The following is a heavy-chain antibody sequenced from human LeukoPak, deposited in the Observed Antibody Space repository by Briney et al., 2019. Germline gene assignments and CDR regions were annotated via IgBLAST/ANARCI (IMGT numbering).Heavy chain of an antibody. V-gene: IGHV4-4*07. CDR3: TRGDGWYYP. D-gene: IGHD2-21*01. CDR1: GGSVTTHN. CDR2: IYTSGGT. J-gene: IGHJ5*02. Sequence: SETLSLTCTVSGGSVTTHNWSWIRQPAGKGMEWIGCIYTSGGTSYNPSLKSRVTISGDWSKKQFSLRLSSVTAADTAMYYCTRGDGWYYPWGQGILVTVSS.